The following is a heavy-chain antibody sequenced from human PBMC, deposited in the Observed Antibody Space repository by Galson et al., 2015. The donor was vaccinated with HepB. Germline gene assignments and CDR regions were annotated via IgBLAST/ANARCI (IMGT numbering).Heavy chain of an antibody. J-gene: IGHJ4*02. Sequence: SLRLSCAASGFTFSSYAMHWVRQAPGKGLEWVAVISYDGSNKYYADSVKGRFTISRDNSKNTLYLQMNSLRAEDTAVYYCAQTPEGELGPFDYWGQGTLVTVSS. V-gene: IGHV3-30*04. CDR1: GFTFSSYA. CDR2: ISYDGSNK. D-gene: IGHD1-26*01. CDR3: AQTPEGELGPFDY.